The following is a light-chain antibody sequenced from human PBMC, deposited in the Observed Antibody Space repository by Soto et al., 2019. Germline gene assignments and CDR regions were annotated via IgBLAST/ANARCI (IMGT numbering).Light chain of an antibody. V-gene: IGKV2-30*01. CDR3: MKGSHWPRT. Sequence: EVVMPQSPHSLPVTLGQLASISCRSSQSLVNSDGNTYLNWFQQRPVQSPRRLIYKFSNRDSGVTDRFRGRGSGTDFTLKISRVDDEDAGVYYCMKGSHWPRTFGQGTKVEIK. CDR1: QSLVNSDGNTY. CDR2: KFS. J-gene: IGKJ1*01.